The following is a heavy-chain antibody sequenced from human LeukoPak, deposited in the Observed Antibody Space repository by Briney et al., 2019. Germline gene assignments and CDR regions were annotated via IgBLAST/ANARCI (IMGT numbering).Heavy chain of an antibody. CDR3: ARLKWGTTSWFDP. V-gene: IGHV4-59*08. CDR1: DGSISNYY. CDR2: IYDNGST. J-gene: IGHJ5*01. D-gene: IGHD1-1*01. Sequence: SETLSLTCTVTDGSISNYYWNWLRQPPGKGLEWIGYIYDNGSTKYNASLKSRVTMSVDTSKNQFSLKLSSVTAADTAVYYCARLKWGTTSWFDPWGQGTLVSVAS.